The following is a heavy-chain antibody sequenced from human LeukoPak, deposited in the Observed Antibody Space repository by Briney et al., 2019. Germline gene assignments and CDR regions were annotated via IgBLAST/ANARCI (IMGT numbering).Heavy chain of an antibody. D-gene: IGHD6-19*01. V-gene: IGHV4-59*08. J-gene: IGHJ4*02. CDR3: ARWYSSGWAFDY. CDR2: IHYSGST. CDR1: GGTISSYY. Sequence: SETLSLTCTVPGGTISSYYWNWIRQPPGKGLEWIGYIHYSGSTEYNPSLKSRVTISVDTSKNQFSLKLSSVTAADTAVYYCARWYSSGWAFDYWGQGTLVTVSS.